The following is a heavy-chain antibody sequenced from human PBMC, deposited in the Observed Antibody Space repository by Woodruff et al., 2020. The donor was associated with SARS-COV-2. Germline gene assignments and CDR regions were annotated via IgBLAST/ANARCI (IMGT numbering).Heavy chain of an antibody. CDR2: ILYGGST. Sequence: IVYILYGGSTYYNPSLKSRLTMSVDRSKNQFSLRLSSVTAADTAIYYCARISSVIREVVIDSWGQGTLVTVS. J-gene: IGHJ4*02. V-gene: IGHV4-30-2*01. D-gene: IGHD3-10*01. CDR3: ARISSVIREVVIDS.